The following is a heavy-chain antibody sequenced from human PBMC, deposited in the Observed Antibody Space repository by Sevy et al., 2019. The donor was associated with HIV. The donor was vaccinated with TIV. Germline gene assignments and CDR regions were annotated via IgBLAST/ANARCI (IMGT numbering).Heavy chain of an antibody. J-gene: IGHJ4*02. CDR3: ARGGGSGWYYFDS. CDR1: GGTISRDG. D-gene: IGHD6-19*01. V-gene: IGHV1-69*13. Sequence: ASVKVSCKASGGTISRDGISWVRQAPGQGLEWMGGIISFFDMTNYAQKFQGRVTISADESTSTVYMELSSLRFEDMAVYYCARGGGSGWYYFDSWGQGTLVTVSS. CDR2: IISFFDMT.